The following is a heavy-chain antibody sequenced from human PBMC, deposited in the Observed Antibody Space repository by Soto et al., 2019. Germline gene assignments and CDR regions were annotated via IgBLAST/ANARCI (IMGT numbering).Heavy chain of an antibody. CDR3: ARDNGGATVSASDV. CDR2: TSSSGSTT. Sequence: EVQLVESGGGLVQPGGSLRLSCAASGFTFSSSEMSWVRQAPGKGLEWVSYTSSSGSTTHYADSVKGRFTISRDNAKHSLYLQMNSLRVADTAVYYCARDNGGATVSASDVWGQGTTVTVSS. V-gene: IGHV3-48*03. CDR1: GFTFSSSE. J-gene: IGHJ6*02. D-gene: IGHD1-26*01.